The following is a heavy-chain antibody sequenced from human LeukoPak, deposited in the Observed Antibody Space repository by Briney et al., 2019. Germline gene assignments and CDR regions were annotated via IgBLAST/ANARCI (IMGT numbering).Heavy chain of an antibody. CDR2: IKSKTDGGTT. CDR1: GFTFSNAW. J-gene: IGHJ4*02. Sequence: GGSLRLSCAASGFTFSNAWMNWVRQAPGKGLEWVGRIKSKTDGGTTDYAAPVKGRFTISRDDSKNTLYLQMNSLKAEDTAVYYCTTLTTAMDHFDYWGQGTLVTVSS. D-gene: IGHD5-18*01. V-gene: IGHV3-15*07. CDR3: TTLTTAMDHFDY.